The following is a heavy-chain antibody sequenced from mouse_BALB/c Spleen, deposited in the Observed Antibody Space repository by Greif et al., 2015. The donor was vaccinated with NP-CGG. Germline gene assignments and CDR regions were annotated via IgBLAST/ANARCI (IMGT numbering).Heavy chain of an antibody. CDR3: ARCGLDGYPYYFDY. CDR2: ISYSGST. CDR1: GYSITSDYA. D-gene: IGHD2-3*01. Sequence: EVKLVESGPGLVKPSQSLSLTCTVTGYSITSDYAWNWIRQFPGNKLEWMGYISYSGSTSYNPSLKSRISITRDTSKNQFFLQLNSVTTEDTATYYCARCGLDGYPYYFDYWGQGTTLTVSS. V-gene: IGHV3-2*02. J-gene: IGHJ2*01.